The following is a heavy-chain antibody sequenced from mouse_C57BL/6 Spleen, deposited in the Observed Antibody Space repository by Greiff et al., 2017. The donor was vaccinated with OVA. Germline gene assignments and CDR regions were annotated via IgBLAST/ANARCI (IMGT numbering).Heavy chain of an antibody. CDR2: IYPGDGDT. V-gene: IGHV1-82*01. J-gene: IGHJ3*01. CDR3: ANGYGSSSWFAY. D-gene: IGHD1-1*01. CDR1: GYAFSSSW. Sequence: QVQLQQSGPELVKPGASVKISCKASGYAFSSSWMNWVKQRPGKGLEWIGRIYPGDGDTNYNGKFKGKATLTADKSSSTAYMQLISLTSEDSAVYFCANGYGSSSWFAYWGQGTLVTVSA.